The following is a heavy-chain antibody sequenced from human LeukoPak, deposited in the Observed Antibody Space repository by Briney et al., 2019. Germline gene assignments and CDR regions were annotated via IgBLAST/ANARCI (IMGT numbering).Heavy chain of an antibody. CDR1: GGSFSGYY. V-gene: IGHV4-34*01. Sequence: PSETLSLTCAVYGGSFSGYYWSWIRQPPGKGLEWIGEINHSGSTNYNPPLKSRVTISVDTSKNQFSLKLSSVTAADTAVYYCARSGRQQWLVRRRYYFDYWGQGTLVTVSS. CDR2: INHSGST. J-gene: IGHJ4*02. D-gene: IGHD6-19*01. CDR3: ARSGRQQWLVRRRYYFDY.